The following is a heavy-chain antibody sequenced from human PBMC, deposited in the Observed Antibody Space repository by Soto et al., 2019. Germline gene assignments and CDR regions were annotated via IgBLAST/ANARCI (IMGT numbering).Heavy chain of an antibody. CDR3: ARAGGLRLGELVYFFDY. V-gene: IGHV4-31*03. CDR1: GGSINSGGYY. Sequence: QVQLQESGPGLVRPSQTLSLTCTVSGGSINSGGYYWSWIRQHPGKGLEWIGYISYSGSTYYNPSLKSRVTISVDTSKNQFSLNLSSVTAADTAVYYCARAGGLRLGELVYFFDYWGQGTLVTVSS. J-gene: IGHJ4*02. D-gene: IGHD3-16*01. CDR2: ISYSGST.